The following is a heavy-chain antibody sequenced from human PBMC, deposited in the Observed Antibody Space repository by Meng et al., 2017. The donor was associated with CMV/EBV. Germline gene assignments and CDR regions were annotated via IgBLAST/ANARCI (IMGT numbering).Heavy chain of an antibody. D-gene: IGHD6-13*01. CDR3: AHRGRIAAAGTDWFDP. CDR1: GFSLNTSGVG. Sequence: QITCKESGPTLVKPTTTLTLTCTFSGFSLNTSGVGVGWIRQPPGKALEWLALIYWDDDKRYSPSLKSRLTITKDTSKNQVVLTMTNMDPVDTATYYCAHRGRIAAAGTDWFDPWGQGTLVTVSS. J-gene: IGHJ5*02. V-gene: IGHV2-5*02. CDR2: IYWDDDK.